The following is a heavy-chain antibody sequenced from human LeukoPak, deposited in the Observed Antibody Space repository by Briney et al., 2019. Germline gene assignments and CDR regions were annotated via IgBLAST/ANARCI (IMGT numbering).Heavy chain of an antibody. V-gene: IGHV3-23*01. CDR3: ARRSDYFDC. D-gene: IGHD3-3*01. CDR1: GYTFSSYA. Sequence: PGWALRLSCAASGYTFSSYAMSWVRQAPGKGLEWVSGISGGGGGTYSADSVKGRFTISRDNSKNTLYLQMNSLRAEDTAVYYCARRSDYFDCWGQGTLVTVSS. CDR2: ISGGGGGT. J-gene: IGHJ4*02.